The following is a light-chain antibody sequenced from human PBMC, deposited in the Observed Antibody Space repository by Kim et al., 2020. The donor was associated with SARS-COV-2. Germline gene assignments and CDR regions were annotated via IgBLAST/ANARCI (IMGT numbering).Light chain of an antibody. Sequence: DIQMTQSPSSLSASVGDRVTITCRASQSISSYLNWYQQKPVKAPKLLIYAASSLQSGVPSRFSGSGSGTDFTLTISSLQPEDFATYYCQQSYSTPPNFGGGTKVDIK. J-gene: IGKJ4*01. CDR2: AAS. CDR1: QSISSY. V-gene: IGKV1-39*01. CDR3: QQSYSTPPN.